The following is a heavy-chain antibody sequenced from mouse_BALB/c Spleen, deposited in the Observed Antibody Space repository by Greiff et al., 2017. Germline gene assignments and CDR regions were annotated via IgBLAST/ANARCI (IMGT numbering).Heavy chain of an antibody. CDR3: ERRKSLNTATKYDMDY. CDR2: ISSGSSAI. Sequence: EVQGVESGGGLVQPGGSRKLSCAASGFTFSSFGMHWVRQAPEKGLEWVAYISSGSSAIYYADTVKGRFTISRDNPKNTLFLQMTSLRSEDTAMYYCERRKSLNTATKYDMDYWGEGTSVTVSS. D-gene: IGHD1-2*01. J-gene: IGHJ4*01. V-gene: IGHV5-17*02. CDR1: GFTFSSFG.